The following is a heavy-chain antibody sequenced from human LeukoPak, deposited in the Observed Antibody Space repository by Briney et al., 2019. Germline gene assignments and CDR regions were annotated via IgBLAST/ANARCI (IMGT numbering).Heavy chain of an antibody. CDR1: GGSFSGYY. D-gene: IGHD4-17*01. J-gene: IGHJ6*03. Sequence: SETLSLTCAVYGGSFSGYYWSWIRQPPGKGLEWIGEINHSGSTNYNPSLKSRVTISVDTSKNQFSLKLSSVTAADTAVYYCARELDGDDNHYYYYMDVWGKGTTVTVSS. CDR2: INHSGST. CDR3: ARELDGDDNHYYYYMDV. V-gene: IGHV4-34*01.